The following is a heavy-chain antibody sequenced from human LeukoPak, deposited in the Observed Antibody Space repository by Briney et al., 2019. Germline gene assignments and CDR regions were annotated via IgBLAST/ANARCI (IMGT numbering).Heavy chain of an antibody. D-gene: IGHD2-15*01. CDR1: GFTFGSYD. CDR3: AKVRYCSGVNCYPDDN. Sequence: GGSLRLSCVASGFTFGSYDIHWVRQAPGKGLNWVEFIRYDGNNKYYADSVKGRFTISRDNSKNTLYLQMNSLRAEDTAVYYCAKVRYCSGVNCYPDDNWGQGTLVTVSS. J-gene: IGHJ4*02. CDR2: IRYDGNNK. V-gene: IGHV3-30*02.